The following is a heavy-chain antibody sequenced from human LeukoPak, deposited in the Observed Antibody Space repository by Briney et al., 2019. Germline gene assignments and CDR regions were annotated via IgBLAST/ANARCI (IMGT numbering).Heavy chain of an antibody. CDR3: ARFVITFGGVIVDAFDI. J-gene: IGHJ3*02. D-gene: IGHD3-16*02. CDR1: GYTFTGYY. CDR2: INPNSGGT. Sequence: GASVKVSCKASGYTFTGYYMHWVRQAPGQGLEWMGWINPNSGGTNYAQKFQGRVTMTRDTSISTAYMELSRLRSDDTAVYYCARFVITFGGVIVDAFDIWGQGTMVTVSS. V-gene: IGHV1-2*02.